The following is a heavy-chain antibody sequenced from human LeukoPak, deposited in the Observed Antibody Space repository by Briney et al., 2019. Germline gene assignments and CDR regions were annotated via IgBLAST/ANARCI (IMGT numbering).Heavy chain of an antibody. CDR3: ASRSRELLFDY. D-gene: IGHD3-10*01. V-gene: IGHV3-48*01. CDR2: ISSSSSTI. CDR1: GFTVSSNY. Sequence: GGSLRLSCSASGFTVSSNYMSWVRQAPGKGLEWVSYISSSSSTIYYADSVKGRFTISRDNAKNSLYLQMNSLRAEDTAVYYCASRSRELLFDYWGQGTLVTVSS. J-gene: IGHJ4*02.